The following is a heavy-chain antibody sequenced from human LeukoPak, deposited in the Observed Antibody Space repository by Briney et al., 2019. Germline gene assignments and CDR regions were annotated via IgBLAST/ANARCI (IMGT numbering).Heavy chain of an antibody. Sequence: GGSLRLSCAASGFTFSSYSMNWVRQAPGKGLEWVSSISSSSSYIYYADSVKGRFTISRDNSKNTLYLQMNSLRAEDTAVYYCARVGVSGDISTGPDAFDIWGQGTMVTVSS. CDR1: GFTFSSYS. D-gene: IGHD3-9*01. V-gene: IGHV3-21*01. CDR3: ARVGVSGDISTGPDAFDI. J-gene: IGHJ3*02. CDR2: ISSSSSYI.